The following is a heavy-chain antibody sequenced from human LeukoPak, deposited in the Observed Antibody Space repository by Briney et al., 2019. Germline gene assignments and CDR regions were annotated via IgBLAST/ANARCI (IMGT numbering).Heavy chain of an antibody. Sequence: SETLSLTCTVSGGSISNYYWSWIRQPPGEGLEWIGFISYTGSTNYNPSLKSRVTVSVDTSKNQFSLKVTSVTAADTAEYYCARTIKSGNYYWFDPWGQGTLVTVSS. CDR1: GGSISNYY. D-gene: IGHD1-26*01. CDR2: ISYTGST. J-gene: IGHJ5*02. V-gene: IGHV4-59*01. CDR3: ARTIKSGNYYWFDP.